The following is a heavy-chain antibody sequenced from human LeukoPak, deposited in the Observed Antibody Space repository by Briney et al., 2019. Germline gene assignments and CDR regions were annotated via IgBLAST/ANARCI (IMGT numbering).Heavy chain of an antibody. CDR2: INHSGST. CDR3: ARGVLDY. J-gene: IGHJ4*02. V-gene: IGHV4-34*01. CDR1: GRSFSGYY. Sequence: SETLSLTCAVYGRSFSGYYWSWIRQPPGKGLEWIGEINHSGSTNYNPSLKSRVTISVDTSKNQFSLKLSSVTAADTAVYYCARGVLDYWGQGTLVTVSS.